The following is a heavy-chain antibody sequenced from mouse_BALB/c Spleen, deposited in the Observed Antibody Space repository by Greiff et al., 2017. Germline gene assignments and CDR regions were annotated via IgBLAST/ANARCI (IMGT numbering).Heavy chain of an antibody. CDR1: GYTFTDYW. CDR2: IDTSDSYT. Sequence: VKLVESGAELVMPGASVKMSCKASGYTFTDYWMHWVKQRPGQGLEWIGAIDTSDSYTSYNQKFKGKATLTVDESSSTAYMQLSSLTSEDSAVYYCASDRVAWFADWGQGTLVTVSA. J-gene: IGHJ3*01. V-gene: IGHV1-69*01. CDR3: ASDRVAWFAD.